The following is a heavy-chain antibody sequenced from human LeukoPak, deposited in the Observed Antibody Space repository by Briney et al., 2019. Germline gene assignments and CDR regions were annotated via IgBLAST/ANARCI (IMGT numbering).Heavy chain of an antibody. D-gene: IGHD3-10*01. CDR3: AREVRGVVTTFDP. J-gene: IGHJ5*02. CDR2: IIPILGIA. Sequence: ASVKVSCKASGGTFSSYAISWVRQAPGQGLEWMGRIIPILGIANYAQKFQGRVTITADKSTSTAYMELSSLRSEDTAAYYCAREVRGVVTTFDPWGQGTLVTVSS. V-gene: IGHV1-69*04. CDR1: GGTFSSYA.